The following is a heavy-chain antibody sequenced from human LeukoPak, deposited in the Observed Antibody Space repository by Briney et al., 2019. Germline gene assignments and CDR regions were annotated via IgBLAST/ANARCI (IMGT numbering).Heavy chain of an antibody. D-gene: IGHD2-21*02. CDR3: TSHTGTGDAFRPFHI. J-gene: IGHJ3*02. CDR2: IKQDGSEK. Sequence: EGSLGLSCAASGFTFSSYWMSWVRQAPGKGLEWVANIKQDGSEKYYVDSVKGRFTISRDNAKNSLYLQMNSLRAEDTAVYYCTSHTGTGDAFRPFHIWGQGTMVTVSS. V-gene: IGHV3-7*01. CDR1: GFTFSSYW.